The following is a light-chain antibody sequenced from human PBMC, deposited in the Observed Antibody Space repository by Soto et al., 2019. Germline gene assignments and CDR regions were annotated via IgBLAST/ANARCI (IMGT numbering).Light chain of an antibody. Sequence: DIQMTQSPSTLSASVGDRVTITCRASQSISTWLAWYQQKPGKAPKLLIYTASNLERGVPSRFSGSESGTEFTITISSLQPDDFATYYCQQHNSYPRTFGKGNKVEIK. V-gene: IGKV1-5*03. CDR1: QSISTW. J-gene: IGKJ1*01. CDR2: TAS. CDR3: QQHNSYPRT.